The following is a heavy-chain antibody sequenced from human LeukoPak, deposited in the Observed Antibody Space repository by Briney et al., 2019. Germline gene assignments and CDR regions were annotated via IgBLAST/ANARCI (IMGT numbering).Heavy chain of an antibody. CDR2: IGTAGDT. V-gene: IGHV3-13*01. D-gene: IGHD6-19*01. CDR3: VRDPSGHGMDV. Sequence: GGSLRLSCAASGFTFSSYDMHWVRQPTGKGLEWASAIGTAGDTHYPGSVKGRFTISRENAKNSLYLQMNSLRAGDTAVYYCVRDPSGHGMDVWGQGTTVTVFS. J-gene: IGHJ6*02. CDR1: GFTFSSYD.